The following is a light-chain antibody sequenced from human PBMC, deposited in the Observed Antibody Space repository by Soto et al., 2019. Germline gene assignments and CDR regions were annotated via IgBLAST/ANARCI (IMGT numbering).Light chain of an antibody. Sequence: DVVMTQSPLSLPVTPGEPASISCRSSQSLLHTNGYKYVDWYLQKPGQSPQLLIYLGSSRASGVPDRISGSGSGTDFTLKISRVEAEDVGVYYCMQALKTPMDTFGHGTKLEIK. CDR2: LGS. V-gene: IGKV2-28*01. CDR1: QSLLHTNGYKY. J-gene: IGKJ2*01. CDR3: MQALKTPMDT.